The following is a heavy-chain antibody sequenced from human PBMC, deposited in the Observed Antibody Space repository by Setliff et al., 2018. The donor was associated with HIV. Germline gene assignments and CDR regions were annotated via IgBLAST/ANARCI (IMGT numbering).Heavy chain of an antibody. CDR3: ARDHKYYYDSSGLDY. V-gene: IGHV4-4*02. CDR1: GGPLNSRNW. D-gene: IGHD3-22*01. J-gene: IGHJ4*02. Sequence: SETLSLTCAVSGGPLNSRNWWSWVRQPPGKGLEWIGEVFHSGSANSNASLRSRVMISVDTSKNQCSLKLSAVTAADTAVYYCARDHKYYYDSSGLDYWGQGTLVTVSS. CDR2: VFHSGSA.